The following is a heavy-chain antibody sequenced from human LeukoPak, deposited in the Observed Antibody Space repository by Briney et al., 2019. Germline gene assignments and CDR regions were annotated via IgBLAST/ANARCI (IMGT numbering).Heavy chain of an antibody. V-gene: IGHV1-18*01. CDR1: GYTFTSYG. D-gene: IGHD2-15*01. CDR2: ISAYNGNT. Sequence: APSVKVSCKASGYTFTSYGISWVRQAPGQGLEWMGWISAYNGNTSYAQKLQGRVTMTTDTSTSTAYMELRSLRSDDTAVYYCARDREYCSGGSCYSWFDPWGQGTLVTVSS. CDR3: ARDREYCSGGSCYSWFDP. J-gene: IGHJ5*02.